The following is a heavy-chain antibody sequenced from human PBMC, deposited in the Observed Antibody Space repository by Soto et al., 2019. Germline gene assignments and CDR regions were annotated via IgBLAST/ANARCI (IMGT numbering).Heavy chain of an antibody. CDR3: VKXYNNFVLRDFSYYGMDV. Sequence: PGGSLRLSCAASDFSLSGYGVHWFRQAPGKGLEWVALISFDGSDKYYGDSVKGRFTISRGISGNTVHLQIDGLRPEDTAVYYCVKXYNNFVLRDFSYYGMDVWGQGTAVTVSS. J-gene: IGHJ6*02. D-gene: IGHD4-4*01. CDR2: ISFDGSDK. V-gene: IGHV3-30*03. CDR1: DFSLSGYG.